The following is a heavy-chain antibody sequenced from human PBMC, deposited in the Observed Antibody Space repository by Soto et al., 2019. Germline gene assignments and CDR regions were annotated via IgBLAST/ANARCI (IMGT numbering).Heavy chain of an antibody. D-gene: IGHD6-13*01. CDR1: GFTFSSYA. J-gene: IGHJ4*02. CDR2: ISYDGSNK. Sequence: GGSLRLSCAASGFTFSSYAMHWVRQAPGKGLEWVAVISYDGSNKYYADSVKGRFTISRDNSKNTLYLQMNSLRAEDTAVYYCARDRNWYSSSWYRKPPRDYYFDYWGQGTLVTVSS. V-gene: IGHV3-30-3*01. CDR3: ARDRNWYSSSWYRKPPRDYYFDY.